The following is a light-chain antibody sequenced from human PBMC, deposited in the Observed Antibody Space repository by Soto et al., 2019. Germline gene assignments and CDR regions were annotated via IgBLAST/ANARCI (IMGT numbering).Light chain of an antibody. CDR2: DAS. Sequence: EIVMTQSPATLSVSPGERATLSCRASQSVGGNLAWYQQRPGRPPRLLIYDASTRATDIPARFSGSGSGTEFTLTISSLQSEDFALYYCQQYNNWPLYTFGQGTKLEIK. CDR3: QQYNNWPLYT. CDR1: QSVGGN. J-gene: IGKJ2*01. V-gene: IGKV3-15*01.